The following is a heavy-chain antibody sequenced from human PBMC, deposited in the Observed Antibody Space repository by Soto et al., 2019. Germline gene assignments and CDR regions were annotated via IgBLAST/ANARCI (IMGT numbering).Heavy chain of an antibody. CDR2: ISSTGNSI. J-gene: IGHJ4*02. CDR3: ARFQGVKSFDY. V-gene: IGHV3-48*02. CDR1: GFTFSRYA. D-gene: IGHD6-13*01. Sequence: EVQLVESGGGLVQPGGSLRLSCAASGFTFSRYAMAWVRQAPGKGLDCVSYISSTGNSIHYADSVKGRFTISRDSAKNLVYLQMNNLRDEDTAVYFCARFQGVKSFDYWGQGTLVTVSS.